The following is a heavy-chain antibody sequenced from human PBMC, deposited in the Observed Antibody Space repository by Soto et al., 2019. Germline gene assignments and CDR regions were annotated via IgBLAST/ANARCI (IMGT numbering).Heavy chain of an antibody. J-gene: IGHJ6*02. Sequence: GESLKISCKGSGYSFSSYWIGWVRQMLGKGLEWMGRIDPSDSYNNYSPSFQGHVTISADKSITPAYLQWSSLKASDTAMNYCSRQFPFPPYCDYLRSVWDVWGQGTTVTVSS. V-gene: IGHV5-10-1*01. CDR3: SRQFPFPPYCDYLRSVWDV. CDR1: GYSFSSYW. CDR2: IDPSDSYN. D-gene: IGHD4-17*01.